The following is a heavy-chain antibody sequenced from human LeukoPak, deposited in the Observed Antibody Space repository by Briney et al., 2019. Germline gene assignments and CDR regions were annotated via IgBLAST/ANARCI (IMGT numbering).Heavy chain of an antibody. J-gene: IGHJ4*02. V-gene: IGHV3-23*01. CDR3: AKEHGDYDDRFDY. CDR2: ISGSGGST. CDR1: GFAFSTYG. D-gene: IGHD4-17*01. Sequence: PGRSLRLSCAASGFAFSTYGMHWVRRAPGKGLEWVSAISGSGGSTYYADSVKGRFTISRDNSKNTLYLQMNSLRAEDTAVYYCAKEHGDYDDRFDYWGQGTLVTVSS.